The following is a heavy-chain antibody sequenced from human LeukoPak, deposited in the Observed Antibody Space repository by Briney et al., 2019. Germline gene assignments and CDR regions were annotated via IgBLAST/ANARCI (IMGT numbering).Heavy chain of an antibody. CDR2: IIPFFGTP. CDR3: ARPKTYYYEDTDLKVWVRGPLDY. D-gene: IGHD3-22*01. Sequence: SVKVSCKASGGTFSSYALSRVRQAPGQGLEWMGGIIPFFGTPNYAQRFQDRVTISADESTSTFYMELRSLRSEDTAVYYCARPKTYYYEDTDLKVWVRGPLDYWGQGTLVTVSS. V-gene: IGHV1-69*13. CDR1: GGTFSSYA. J-gene: IGHJ4*02.